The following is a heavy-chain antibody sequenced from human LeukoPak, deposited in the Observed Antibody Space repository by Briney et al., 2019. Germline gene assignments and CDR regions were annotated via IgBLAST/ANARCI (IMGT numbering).Heavy chain of an antibody. V-gene: IGHV4-59*11. CDR2: IYYSGST. D-gene: IGHD3-22*01. CDR1: GGSISSHY. CDR3: ARDLVDSSGYANWFDP. Sequence: SETLSLTCTVSGGSISSHYWSWIRQPPGKGLEWIGYIYYSGSTNYNPSLKSRVTISLDTSKNKFSLKLSSVTAADTAVYYCARDLVDSSGYANWFDPWGQGTLVTVSS. J-gene: IGHJ5*02.